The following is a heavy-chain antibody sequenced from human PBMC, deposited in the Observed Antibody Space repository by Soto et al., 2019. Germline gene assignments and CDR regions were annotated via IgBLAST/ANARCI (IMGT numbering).Heavy chain of an antibody. D-gene: IGHD3-22*01. CDR1: GFTFTSYA. CDR2: ISGTGGST. J-gene: IGHJ4*02. V-gene: IGHV3-23*01. Sequence: GGSLRLSCAASGFTFTSYAMSWVLQAPGKGLEWVSTISGTGGSTYYPDSVKGRFTISRDNSKNTVYLQMNSLRAEDAAVYYCAKEMTSGYYLFDYWGQGTLVTVSS. CDR3: AKEMTSGYYLFDY.